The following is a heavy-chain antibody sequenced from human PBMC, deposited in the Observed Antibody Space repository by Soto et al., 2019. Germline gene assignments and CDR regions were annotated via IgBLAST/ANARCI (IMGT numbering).Heavy chain of an antibody. V-gene: IGHV4-4*07. Sequence: SETLSLTCTVSGGSISSYYWSWIRQPAGKGLEWIGRIYTSGSTNYNPSLKSRVTMSVDTSKNQFSLKLSSVTAADTAVYYCARVGGYCSGGSCYSYYYYYGMDVWGQGTTVTVSS. CDR3: ARVGGYCSGGSCYSYYYYYGMDV. CDR2: IYTSGST. D-gene: IGHD2-15*01. CDR1: GGSISSYY. J-gene: IGHJ6*02.